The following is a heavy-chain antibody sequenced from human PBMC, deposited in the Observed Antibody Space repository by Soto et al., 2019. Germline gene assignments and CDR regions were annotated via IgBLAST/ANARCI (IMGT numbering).Heavy chain of an antibody. CDR1: GFTFDDYA. J-gene: IGHJ4*02. D-gene: IGHD4-17*01. V-gene: IGHV3-9*01. CDR3: AKGDEDYGDYMDYFDY. CDR2: ISWNSGSI. Sequence: EVQLVESGGGLVQPGRSLRLSCAASGFTFDDYAMHWVRQAPGKGLEWVSGISWNSGSIGYADSVKGRFTISRDNAKNSLYLQMNSLSAEDTALYYCAKGDEDYGDYMDYFDYWGQGTLVTVSS.